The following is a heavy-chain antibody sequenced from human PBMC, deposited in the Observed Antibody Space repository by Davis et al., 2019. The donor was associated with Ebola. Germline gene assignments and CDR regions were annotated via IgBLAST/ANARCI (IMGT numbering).Heavy chain of an antibody. CDR3: ARGGNSPHFYYYGMDV. CDR2: INHSGST. Sequence: SETLSLTCAVYVGSFSGYYWSWIRQPPGKGLEWIGEINHSGSTNYNPSLKSRVTISVDTSKNQFSLKLSSLTAADTAVYYCARGGNSPHFYYYGMDVWGQGTTVTVSS. CDR1: VGSFSGYY. D-gene: IGHD4-23*01. V-gene: IGHV4-34*01. J-gene: IGHJ6*02.